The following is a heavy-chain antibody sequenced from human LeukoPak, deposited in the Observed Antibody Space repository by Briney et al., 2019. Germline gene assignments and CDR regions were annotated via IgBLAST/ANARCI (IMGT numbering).Heavy chain of an antibody. Sequence: GGSLRLSCAASGFTFSDYYMSWIRQAPGKGPEWVSYISSNGSTLYYADSVKGRITISRDNAKNSLYLQMNSLRAEDTAVYYCARRRYNWNAIDYWGQGTLVTVSS. V-gene: IGHV3-11*01. J-gene: IGHJ4*02. CDR3: ARRRYNWNAIDY. CDR2: ISSNGSTL. CDR1: GFTFSDYY. D-gene: IGHD1-20*01.